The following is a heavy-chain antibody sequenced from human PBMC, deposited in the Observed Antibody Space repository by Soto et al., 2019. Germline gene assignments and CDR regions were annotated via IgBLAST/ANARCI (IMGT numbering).Heavy chain of an antibody. V-gene: IGHV3-23*01. CDR2: ISGGGDAA. CDR1: GFTFTNYA. Sequence: EVQVLESGGSLVQPGGSLRLSCAGSGFTFTNYAMNWVRQAPGKGLEWVSSISGGGDAAFFPDSVRGRFTISRDNSKNTVTLQMNSLGVDDTAVYYCARKILGSTTRPNYWYFDLWGRGTLVTVSS. D-gene: IGHD7-27*01. CDR3: ARKILGSTTRPNYWYFDL. J-gene: IGHJ2*01.